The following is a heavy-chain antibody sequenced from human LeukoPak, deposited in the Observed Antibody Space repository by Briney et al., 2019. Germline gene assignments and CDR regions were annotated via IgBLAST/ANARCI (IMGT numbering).Heavy chain of an antibody. Sequence: GGSLRLSFAASGFPFSGSAMHWVRPASGKGLGWVGRIRSKSNNYATAYAASVNGRFNISRDDSKNMVYLQMNSLKTEDTAVYYCTRLYCGGGYCYYFDYWGQGTLVTVSS. CDR1: GFPFSGSA. V-gene: IGHV3-73*01. CDR2: IRSKSNNYAT. J-gene: IGHJ4*02. D-gene: IGHD2-21*01. CDR3: TRLYCGGGYCYYFDY.